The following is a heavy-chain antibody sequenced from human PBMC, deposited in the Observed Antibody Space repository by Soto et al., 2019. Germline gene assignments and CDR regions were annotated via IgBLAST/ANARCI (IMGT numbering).Heavy chain of an antibody. V-gene: IGHV1-18*01. CDR3: ARDRSYYYEASGYPFDY. CDR2: ISADNGDT. CDR1: GYSFDRYG. J-gene: IGHJ4*02. D-gene: IGHD3-22*01. Sequence: GASVKVSCKASGYSFDRYGISWVRQAPGQRPEWMGWISADNGDTRLSQNVQGRLTLTTDTSTNTAYMDLRRLSSDDTAVYYCARDRSYYYEASGYPFDYWGQGTQVTVSS.